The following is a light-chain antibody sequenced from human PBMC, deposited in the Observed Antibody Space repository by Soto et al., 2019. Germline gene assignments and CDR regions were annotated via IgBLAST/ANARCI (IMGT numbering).Light chain of an antibody. V-gene: IGKV3-11*01. Sequence: EIVLTQSPATLSMSPGERATLSCRASQSDSTYLAWYQQKPGQAPRLLIFDASNRASGIPSRFSGSGSGTNFTLTISRLEPEDFAVYFCQQRSHWPPLTFGGGTKVEIK. J-gene: IGKJ4*01. CDR1: QSDSTY. CDR2: DAS. CDR3: QQRSHWPPLT.